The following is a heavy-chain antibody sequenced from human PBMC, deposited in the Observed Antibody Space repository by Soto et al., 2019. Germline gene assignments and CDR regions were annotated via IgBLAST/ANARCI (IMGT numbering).Heavy chain of an antibody. V-gene: IGHV1-18*01. CDR3: ARAGGRNYYYGMDV. D-gene: IGHD2-8*02. CDR2: ISAYNGNI. CDR1: GYTFTSYG. Sequence: ASVKVSCKASGYTFTSYGISWVRQAPGQGLEWMGWISAYNGNINYAQKLQGRVTMTTDTSTSTAYMELRTLRSDDTAVYYCARAGGRNYYYGMDVWGQGTTVTVSS. J-gene: IGHJ6*02.